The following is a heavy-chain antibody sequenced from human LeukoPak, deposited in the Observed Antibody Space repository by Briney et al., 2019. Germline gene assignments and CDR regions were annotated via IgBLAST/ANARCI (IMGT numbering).Heavy chain of an antibody. CDR2: INPNSGGT. V-gene: IGHV1-2*02. D-gene: IGHD2-15*01. CDR3: AREDCSGTSCYSRAFDI. Sequence: ASVKVSCKASGFIFTGYYMHWVRQAPGQGLEWMGCINPNSGGTNYAQKFQGRVTMTRDTSISTAYMELSRLRSDDTAVYYCAREDCSGTSCYSRAFDIWGQGTMVTVSS. J-gene: IGHJ3*02. CDR1: GFIFTGYY.